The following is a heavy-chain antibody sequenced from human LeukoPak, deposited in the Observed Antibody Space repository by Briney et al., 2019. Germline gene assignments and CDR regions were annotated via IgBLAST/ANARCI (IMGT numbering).Heavy chain of an antibody. V-gene: IGHV3-7*01. CDR2: IKQDGSEK. CDR3: ARDRGGSSYYFDY. Sequence: GGSLRLSCAASGFTVSNYWMSWVRQAPGKGLEWVANIKQDGSEKYYVDSVKGRFTISRDNAKNSLYLQMNSLRAEDTAVYYCARDRGGSSYYFDYWGQGTLVTVSS. CDR1: GFTVSNYW. J-gene: IGHJ4*02. D-gene: IGHD1-26*01.